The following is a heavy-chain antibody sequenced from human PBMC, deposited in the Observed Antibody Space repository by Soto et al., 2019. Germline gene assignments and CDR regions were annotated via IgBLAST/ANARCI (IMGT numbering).Heavy chain of an antibody. CDR1: GGTFSTYA. J-gene: IGHJ6*02. Sequence: QVPLVQSGAEVKKPGSSVKVSCKTSGGTFSTYAISWVRQAPGQGLEWMGGIIPIFRTTNYAQKFRGRVTITADESTGTAYMELSSLRTEDTAMYYCAREWARTNGWPRTPNYGMDVWGQGTTVTVSS. CDR2: IIPIFRTT. V-gene: IGHV1-69*01. D-gene: IGHD6-19*01. CDR3: AREWARTNGWPRTPNYGMDV.